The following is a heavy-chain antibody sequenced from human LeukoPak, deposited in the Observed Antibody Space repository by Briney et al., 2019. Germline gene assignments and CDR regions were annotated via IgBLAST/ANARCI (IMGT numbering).Heavy chain of an antibody. CDR1: GGSISSYY. Sequence: SETLSLTCTVSGGSISSYYWSWIRQPPGKGLEWIGYIYYSGSTNYNPSLKSRVTISVDTSKNQFSLKLSSVTAADTAVYYCAREYSYGRYFDYWGQGTLVTVSS. J-gene: IGHJ4*02. V-gene: IGHV4-59*01. D-gene: IGHD5-18*01. CDR3: AREYSYGRYFDY. CDR2: IYYSGST.